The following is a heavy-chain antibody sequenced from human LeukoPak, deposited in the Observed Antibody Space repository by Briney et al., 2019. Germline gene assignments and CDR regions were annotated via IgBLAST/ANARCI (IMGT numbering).Heavy chain of an antibody. CDR3: VGGGSPRRRNYYYMDV. V-gene: IGHV4-38-2*02. J-gene: IGHJ6*03. Sequence: PSETLSLTCTVSGYSISSGYYWGWIRQPPGKGLEWIGYIDYSGSTNYNPSLKSRVTMSVDTSKNQFSLKLSSVTAADTAVYYCVGGGSPRRRNYYYMDVWGKGTTVTVSS. CDR2: IDYSGST. CDR1: GYSISSGYY. D-gene: IGHD3-16*01.